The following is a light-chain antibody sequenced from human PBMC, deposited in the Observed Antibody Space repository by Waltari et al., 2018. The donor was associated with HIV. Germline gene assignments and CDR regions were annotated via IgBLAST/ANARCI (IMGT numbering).Light chain of an antibody. Sequence: QSVLTQPPSVSGAPRQRVTISCSGSNSNIGNNAVTWYQQLPGRAPKLLVYYDDLLPSGVSDRFSGSKSDTSASLTISGLQSEDEADYYCAGWDDSMNGPVFGGGTKLTVL. V-gene: IGLV1-36*01. CDR3: AGWDDSMNGPV. CDR2: YDD. J-gene: IGLJ3*02. CDR1: NSNIGNNA.